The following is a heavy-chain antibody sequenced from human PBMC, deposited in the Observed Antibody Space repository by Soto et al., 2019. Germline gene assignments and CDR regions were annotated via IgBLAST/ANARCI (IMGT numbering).Heavy chain of an antibody. CDR2: IYYSGST. J-gene: IGHJ6*02. D-gene: IGHD3-3*01. V-gene: IGHV4-59*12. Sequence: SETLSLTCTVSGGSISSYYWSWIRQPPGKGLEWIGYIYYSGSTNYNPSLKSRVTISVDASKNQFSLKLSSVTAADTAVYYCARVGWSTSMDVWGQGTTVTVSS. CDR1: GGSISSYY. CDR3: ARVGWSTSMDV.